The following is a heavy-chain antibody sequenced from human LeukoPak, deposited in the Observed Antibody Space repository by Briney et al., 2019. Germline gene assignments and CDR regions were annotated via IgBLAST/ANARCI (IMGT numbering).Heavy chain of an antibody. D-gene: IGHD1-20*01. CDR3: WKGLSGTTSY. J-gene: IGHJ4*02. CDR1: GFTFSSYT. V-gene: IGHV3-64*01. Sequence: HAGGSLRLSCAASGFTFSSYTMHWVRQAPGKGLEYVSSTSGSGGSTYYANSVKDRFTISRDNSKNTLYLQMGSLRVEDMAVYYCWKGLSGTTSYWGQGILVTVSS. CDR2: TSGSGGST.